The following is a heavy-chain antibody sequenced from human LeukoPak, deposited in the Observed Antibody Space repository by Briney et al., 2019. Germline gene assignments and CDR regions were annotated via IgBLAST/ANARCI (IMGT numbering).Heavy chain of an antibody. J-gene: IGHJ4*02. CDR3: AREGRFLDRSPVDY. CDR1: GFGFSTFW. CDR2: INPDGSGK. Sequence: PGGSLRLSCVASGFGFSTFWMSWVRQAPGKGPEWVANINPDGSGKYHVDSVKGRITISRDNAKNSLYLQMNSLRAEDTAVYYCAREGRFLDRSPVDYWGQGSLVTVSS. V-gene: IGHV3-7*01. D-gene: IGHD3/OR15-3a*01.